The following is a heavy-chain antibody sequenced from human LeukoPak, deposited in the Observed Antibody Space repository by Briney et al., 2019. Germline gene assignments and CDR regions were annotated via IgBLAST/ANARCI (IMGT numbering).Heavy chain of an antibody. CDR3: ASLYYYDSAPSDP. V-gene: IGHV4-61*02. D-gene: IGHD3-22*01. J-gene: IGHJ5*02. CDR1: GGSISSGNYY. Sequence: SETLSLTCTVSGGSISSGNYYWSWIRQPAGKGLEWIGRIYTSGNTNYNPSLKSRVTISVDTSKNQFSLKLSSVTAADTAVYYCASLYYYDSAPSDPWGQGTLVTVSS. CDR2: IYTSGNT.